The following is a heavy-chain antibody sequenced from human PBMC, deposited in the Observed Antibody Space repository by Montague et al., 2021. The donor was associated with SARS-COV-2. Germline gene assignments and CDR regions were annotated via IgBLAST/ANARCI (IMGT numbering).Heavy chain of an antibody. V-gene: IGHV5-51*03. CDR2: IYPGDSDT. CDR3: ARLVTMVRGVIFPRGESDY. D-gene: IGHD3-10*01. CDR1: GYSFTSYW. J-gene: IGHJ4*02. Sequence: QPGAEVKKPGESLKISCKGSGYSFTSYWIGWVRQMPGKGLEWMGIIYPGDSDTRYSPSFQGQVTISADKSISTAYLQWSSLKASDTAMYYCARLVTMVRGVIFPRGESDYGGQGTLDTVSA.